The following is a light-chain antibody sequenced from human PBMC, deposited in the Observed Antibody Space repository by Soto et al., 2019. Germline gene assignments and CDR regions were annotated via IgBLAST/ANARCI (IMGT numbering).Light chain of an antibody. J-gene: IGKJ2*01. Sequence: DIQMTQSPSSVSASVGDRLTITCRPSRDISNSLAWYQQTPGKAPKLLLRGASSLHRGVPSRFSGGGAGTEFTLTISSLQPEDFATYYCQQTSAFPRTFGQGTKVDIK. CDR3: QQTSAFPRT. CDR2: GAS. CDR1: RDISNS. V-gene: IGKV1-12*01.